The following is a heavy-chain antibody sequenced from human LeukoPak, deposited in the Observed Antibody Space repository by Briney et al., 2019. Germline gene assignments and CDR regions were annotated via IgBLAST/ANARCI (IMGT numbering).Heavy chain of an antibody. J-gene: IGHJ2*01. V-gene: IGHV1-24*01. D-gene: IGHD3-10*01. CDR3: ATASYYYGSGSPIPDL. CDR1: GYTLTELS. CDR2: FDPEDGET. Sequence: ASVKVSCKVSGYTLTELSMHWVRQAPGKGLEWMGGFDPEDGETIYAQKFQGRVTMTEDTSTDTAYMELSSLRSEDTAVYYCATASYYYGSGSPIPDLWGRGTLVTVSS.